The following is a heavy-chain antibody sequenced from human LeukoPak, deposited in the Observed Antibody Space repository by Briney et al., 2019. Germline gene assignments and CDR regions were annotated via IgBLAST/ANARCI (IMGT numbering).Heavy chain of an antibody. D-gene: IGHD2-2*01. CDR3: ARGFMVEPAAMVAGGPYYYYGMDV. V-gene: IGHV1-8*01. CDR2: MNPNSGNT. Sequence: ASVKVSCKASGYTFTSYDINWVRQATGQGLEWMGWMNPNSGNTGYAQKFQGRVTMTRNTSISTAYMELSSLRSEDTAVYYCARGFMVEPAAMVAGGPYYYYGMDVWGQGTTVTVSS. J-gene: IGHJ6*02. CDR1: GYTFTSYD.